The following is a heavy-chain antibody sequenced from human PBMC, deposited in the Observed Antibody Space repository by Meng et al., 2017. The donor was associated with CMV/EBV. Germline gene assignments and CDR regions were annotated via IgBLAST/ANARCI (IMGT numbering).Heavy chain of an antibody. V-gene: IGHV3-30*04. CDR2: ISYDGSNK. CDR1: FTFSSYA. Sequence: FTFSSYAVHWVRQAPGKGLEWVAVISYDGSNKYYADSVKGRFTISRDNSKNTLYLQMNSLRAEDTAVYYCARDPYCGGDCYFYGMDVWGQGTTVTVSS. J-gene: IGHJ6*02. CDR3: ARDPYCGGDCYFYGMDV. D-gene: IGHD2-21*01.